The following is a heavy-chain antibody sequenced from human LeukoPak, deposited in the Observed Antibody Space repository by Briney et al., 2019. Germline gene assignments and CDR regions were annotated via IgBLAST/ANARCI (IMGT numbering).Heavy chain of an antibody. J-gene: IGHJ4*02. Sequence: PGRSLRLSCAASGFTFITYTMHWVRQAPGKGLEWMAVISFDGNNKYYADSVKGRFTISRDNSKNTLYLQMNSLRTEDTAVYYCARDRSPFIMKMVFDSWGQGTLVTVSS. CDR1: GFTFITYT. CDR3: ARDRSPFIMKMVFDS. D-gene: IGHD3-16*01. CDR2: ISFDGNNK. V-gene: IGHV3-30-3*01.